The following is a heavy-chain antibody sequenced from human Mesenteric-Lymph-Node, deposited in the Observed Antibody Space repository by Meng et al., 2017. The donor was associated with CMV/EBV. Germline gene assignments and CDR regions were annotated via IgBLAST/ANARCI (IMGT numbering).Heavy chain of an antibody. J-gene: IGHJ6*02. Sequence: GGSLRLSCAASAFTLGSFEINWVRQAPGKGLEWVAYISSSGSTTHYADSMRGRFTISRDNAKNLVYLQMNRLRVEDTAVYYCARDHWITVTGGYYYYGMDVWGRGTTVTVSS. V-gene: IGHV3-48*03. CDR1: AFTLGSFE. D-gene: IGHD6-19*01. CDR3: ARDHWITVTGGYYYYGMDV. CDR2: ISSSGSTT.